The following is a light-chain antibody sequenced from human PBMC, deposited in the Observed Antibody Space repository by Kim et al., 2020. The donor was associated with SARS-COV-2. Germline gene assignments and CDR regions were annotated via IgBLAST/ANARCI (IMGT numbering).Light chain of an antibody. CDR2: GAS. Sequence: SPGERATLSCRASQSVSSSYLAWYQQKPGQAPRLLIYGASSRATGIPDRFSGSGSGTDFTLTISRLEPEDFAVYYCQQYGSSRITFGPGTKVDIK. V-gene: IGKV3-20*01. CDR3: QQYGSSRIT. CDR1: QSVSSSY. J-gene: IGKJ3*01.